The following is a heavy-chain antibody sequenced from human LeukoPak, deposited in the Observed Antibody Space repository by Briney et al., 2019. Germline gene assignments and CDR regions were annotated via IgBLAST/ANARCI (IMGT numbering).Heavy chain of an antibody. J-gene: IGHJ4*02. V-gene: IGHV4-34*01. D-gene: IGHD2-15*01. CDR2: INHSGST. CDR3: ARCEGYCDY. Sequence: PSETLSLTCAVYGGSFSGYYWSWIRQPPGKGLEWIGEINHSGSTNYNPSLKSRVTISVDTSKKQLSLKLSSVTAADTAVYYCARCEGYCDYWGQGTLVTVSS. CDR1: GGSFSGYY.